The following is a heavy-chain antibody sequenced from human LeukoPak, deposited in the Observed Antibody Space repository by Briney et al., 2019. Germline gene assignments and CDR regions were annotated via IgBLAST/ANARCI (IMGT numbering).Heavy chain of an antibody. V-gene: IGHV4-39*07. Sequence: PSEALSLTCTVSGGSISSTNYYWGWIRQPPGKGLEWIGSIYYSGSTYYNPSLKSRVTISVDTSKNQFSLKLSSVTAADTAVYYCASDKRITMIVDAFDIWGQGTMVTVSS. CDR3: ASDKRITMIVDAFDI. J-gene: IGHJ3*02. D-gene: IGHD3-22*01. CDR1: GGSISSTNYY. CDR2: IYYSGST.